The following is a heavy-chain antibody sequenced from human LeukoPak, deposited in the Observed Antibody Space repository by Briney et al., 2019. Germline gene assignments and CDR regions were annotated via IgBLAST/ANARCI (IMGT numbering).Heavy chain of an antibody. J-gene: IGHJ6*02. CDR2: ISSSSSYI. CDR3: ARDLNPQWEKSKAPSGYYYGMDV. V-gene: IGHV3-21*01. CDR1: GFTFSSYS. Sequence: GGSLRLSCAASGFTFSSYSMNWVRQAPGKGLELVSSISSSSSYIYYADSVKGRFTISRDNAKNSLYLQMNSLRAEDTAVYYCARDLNPQWEKSKAPSGYYYGMDVWGQGTTVTVSS. D-gene: IGHD1-26*01.